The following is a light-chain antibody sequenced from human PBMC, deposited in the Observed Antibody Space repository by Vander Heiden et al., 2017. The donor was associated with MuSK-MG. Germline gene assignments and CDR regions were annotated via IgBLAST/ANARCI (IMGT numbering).Light chain of an antibody. Sequence: DIQKTQSPSSLSASVGDRVTITCRASQSISSYLNWYQQKPGKAPKLLIYAASSLQSGVPSRFSGSGSGTDFTLTISSLQPEDVATYYCQQSYSTPFTFGPGTKVDIK. CDR2: AAS. J-gene: IGKJ3*01. CDR3: QQSYSTPFT. V-gene: IGKV1-39*01. CDR1: QSISSY.